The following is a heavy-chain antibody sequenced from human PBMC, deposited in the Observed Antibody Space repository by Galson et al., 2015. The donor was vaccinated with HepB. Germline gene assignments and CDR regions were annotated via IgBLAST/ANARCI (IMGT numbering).Heavy chain of an antibody. CDR3: ARGPNYDFWSGSRNYYYMDV. V-gene: IGHV1-2*06. CDR2: INPNSGGT. D-gene: IGHD3-3*01. Sequence: PEKVSFKASGYTFTGHYMHWLRHAPGQGLEWKGRINPNSGGTNYAQKFQGRVTMTRHTSISTAYMELSRLRSDDTAVYYCARGPNYDFWSGSRNYYYMDVWGKGTTVTVSS. CDR1: GYTFTGHY. J-gene: IGHJ6*03.